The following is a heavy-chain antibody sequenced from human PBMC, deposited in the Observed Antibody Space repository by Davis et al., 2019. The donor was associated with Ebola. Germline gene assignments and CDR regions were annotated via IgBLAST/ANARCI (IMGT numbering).Heavy chain of an antibody. V-gene: IGHV1-2*04. J-gene: IGHJ6*02. Sequence: ASVKVSCKASGYTFTGYYMHWVRQAPGQGLEWMGWINPNSGGTNYAQKFQGWVTMTRDTSISTAYMELSRLRSDDTAVYYCARGGLMDYGDYYGMDVWGQGTTVTVSS. D-gene: IGHD3-16*01. CDR3: ARGGLMDYGDYYGMDV. CDR1: GYTFTGYY. CDR2: INPNSGGT.